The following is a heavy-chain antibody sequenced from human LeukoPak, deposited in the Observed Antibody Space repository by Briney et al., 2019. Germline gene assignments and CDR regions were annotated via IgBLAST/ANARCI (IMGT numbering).Heavy chain of an antibody. J-gene: IGHJ6*03. CDR3: ARDSAGTGYYYYYMDV. CDR2: IYYSGST. V-gene: IGHV4-59*01. Sequence: SETLSLTCSVSGGSISSYYWSWIRQPPGKGLEWIGHIYYSGSTNYNPSLKSRVTISVDTSKNQFSLKLRSVTAADTAVYYCARDSAGTGYYYYYMDVWGKGTTVTVSS. CDR1: GGSISSYY. D-gene: IGHD1-1*01.